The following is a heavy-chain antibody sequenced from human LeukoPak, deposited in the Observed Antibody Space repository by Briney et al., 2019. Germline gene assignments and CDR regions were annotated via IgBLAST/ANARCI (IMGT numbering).Heavy chain of an antibody. Sequence: KPSETLSLTCTVSGGSISSYYWNWIRQPPGKGLEWIGYIYYNGSTNYNPSLKSRVTISVDTSKNHFSLKLSSVTAADTAVYYCARDLGLSYNWFDPWGQGTLVTVSS. V-gene: IGHV4-59*01. D-gene: IGHD3-16*01. CDR2: IYYNGST. J-gene: IGHJ5*02. CDR1: GGSISSYY. CDR3: ARDLGLSYNWFDP.